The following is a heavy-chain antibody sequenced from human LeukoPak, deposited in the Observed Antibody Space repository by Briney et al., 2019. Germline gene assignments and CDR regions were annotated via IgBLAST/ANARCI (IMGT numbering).Heavy chain of an antibody. J-gene: IGHJ4*02. CDR1: GYTFTSYG. D-gene: IGHD6-19*01. Sequence: GASVKVSCKASGYTFTSYGISWVRQAPGQGLEWMGWISAYNGNTNYAQKLQGRVTMTTDTSTSTAYMELRSLRSDDTAVYYCAKGMAVAGHYYFDYWGQGTLVTVSS. V-gene: IGHV1-18*01. CDR2: ISAYNGNT. CDR3: AKGMAVAGHYYFDY.